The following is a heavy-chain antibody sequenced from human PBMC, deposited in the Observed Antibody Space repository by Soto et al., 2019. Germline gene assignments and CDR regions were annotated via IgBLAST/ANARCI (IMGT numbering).Heavy chain of an antibody. CDR3: ARDWSVDWGSYRPQGWFDP. Sequence: QLQLQESGSGLVKPSQTLSLTCAVSGGSISSGGYSWSWIRQPPGKGLEWIGYIYHSGSTYYNPSLKSRVTISVDRSKNQFSLKLSSVTAADTAVYYCARDWSVDWGSYRPQGWFDPWGQGTLVTVSS. CDR2: IYHSGST. V-gene: IGHV4-30-2*01. D-gene: IGHD3-16*02. CDR1: GGSISSGGYS. J-gene: IGHJ5*02.